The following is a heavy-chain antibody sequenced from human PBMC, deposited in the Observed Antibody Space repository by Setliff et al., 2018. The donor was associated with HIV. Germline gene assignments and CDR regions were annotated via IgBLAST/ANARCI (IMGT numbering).Heavy chain of an antibody. V-gene: IGHV4-34*12. CDR3: ARPQLGLGGGSHFDN. CDR1: GGSFSAYY. J-gene: IGHJ4*02. Sequence: SETLSLTCVVYGGSFSAYYRNWIRQPPGKGLEWIGNILYGGNTFYNPSLRGRVSIPIDTTKTQFSLKMTSVTAADTAVYYCARPQLGLGGGSHFDNWGQGTLVTVSS. D-gene: IGHD1-1*01. CDR2: ILYGGNT.